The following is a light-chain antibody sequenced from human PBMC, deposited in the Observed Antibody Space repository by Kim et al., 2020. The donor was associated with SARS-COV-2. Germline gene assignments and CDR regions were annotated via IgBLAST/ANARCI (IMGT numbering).Light chain of an antibody. CDR3: QQYYSHPRT. J-gene: IGKJ1*01. Sequence: ASVGDRVTITCRASKDIDHYLALFQQKPGKAPKSLIYGISNLQSGVPSRFRGSGSGTDFSLTISGLQPEDSAIYYCQQYYSHPRTFGQGTKVDIK. V-gene: IGKV1-16*01. CDR1: KDIDHY. CDR2: GIS.